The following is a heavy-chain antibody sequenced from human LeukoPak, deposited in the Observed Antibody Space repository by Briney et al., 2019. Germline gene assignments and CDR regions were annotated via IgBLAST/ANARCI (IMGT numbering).Heavy chain of an antibody. V-gene: IGHV3-21*01. CDR1: GFTFSSYS. CDR3: ARGDSSGYYSSFY. J-gene: IGHJ4*02. D-gene: IGHD3-22*01. Sequence: GGSLRLSCAASGFTFSSYSMNWVRQAPGKGLEWVSSISSSSSYIYYADSVKGRFTISRDNAKNSLYLQMNSLRAEDTAVYYCARGDSSGYYSSFYWGQGTLVTVSS. CDR2: ISSSSSYI.